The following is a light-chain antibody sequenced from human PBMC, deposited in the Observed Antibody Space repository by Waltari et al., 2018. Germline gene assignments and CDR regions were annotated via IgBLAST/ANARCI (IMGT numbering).Light chain of an antibody. V-gene: IGLV3-25*03. CDR1: ALPNQY. CDR2: KDN. Sequence: SYELTQPPSVSVSPGQTARITCSGDALPNQYAYWYQQKQGQAPVLGIYKDNERPSGIPERFSGSSSGTTVTLTISGVQAEDEADYYCQSADSSGTYKVFGTGTKVTVL. CDR3: QSADSSGTYKV. J-gene: IGLJ1*01.